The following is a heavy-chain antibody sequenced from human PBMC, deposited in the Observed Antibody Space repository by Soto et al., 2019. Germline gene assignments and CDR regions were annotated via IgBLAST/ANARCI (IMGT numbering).Heavy chain of an antibody. D-gene: IGHD6-13*01. J-gene: IGHJ4*02. CDR3: ARDIAAAGLDY. Sequence: PSETLSLTCTVSGGSISSYYWSWIRQPPGKGLEWIGYIYYSGSTNYNPSLKSRVTISVDTSKNQFSLKLSSVTAADTAVYYCARDIAAAGLDYWGQGTLVTVS. V-gene: IGHV4-59*01. CDR2: IYYSGST. CDR1: GGSISSYY.